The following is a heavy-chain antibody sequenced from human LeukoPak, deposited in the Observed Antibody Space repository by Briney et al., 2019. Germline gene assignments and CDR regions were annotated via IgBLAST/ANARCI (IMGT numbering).Heavy chain of an antibody. CDR3: ARAMRITAAGTFYLDY. CDR1: GDSVSSNSAA. V-gene: IGHV6-1*01. Sequence: SQTLSLTCAISGDSVSSNSAAWNWIRQSPSRGLEWLGRTYYRSKWYNDYAVSVKSRVTINPDTSKNQVSLQLNSVTPEDTAVYYCARAMRITAAGTFYLDYWGQGTLVTVSS. CDR2: TYYRSKWYN. J-gene: IGHJ4*02. D-gene: IGHD6-13*01.